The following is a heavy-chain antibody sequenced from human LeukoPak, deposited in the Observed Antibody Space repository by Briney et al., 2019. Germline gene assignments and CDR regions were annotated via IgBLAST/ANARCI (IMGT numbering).Heavy chain of an antibody. CDR3: ARESIIYCSGGSCIPVMDV. CDR1: GGSISSGSYY. Sequence: PSETLSLTCTVSGGSISSGSYYWSWIRQPAGKGLEWIGRIYTSGSTNYNASLKSRVTISVDTSKNQFSLKLSSVTAADTAVYYCARESIIYCSGGSCIPVMDVWGKGTTVTVSS. J-gene: IGHJ6*03. D-gene: IGHD2-15*01. CDR2: IYTSGST. V-gene: IGHV4-61*02.